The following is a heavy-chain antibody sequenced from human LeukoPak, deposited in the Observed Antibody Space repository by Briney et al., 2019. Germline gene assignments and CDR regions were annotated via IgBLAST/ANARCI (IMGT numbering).Heavy chain of an antibody. J-gene: IGHJ4*02. CDR1: GFTFSSYG. D-gene: IGHD4-17*01. Sequence: GGSLRLSCAASGFTFSSYGMHWVRQAPGKGLEWVAVIWYDGSNKYYADSVKGRFTISRDNSKNTLYLQMNSLRAEDTAVYYCARDYGDYGGWPYYFDHWGQGTLVTVSS. CDR2: IWYDGSNK. V-gene: IGHV3-33*01. CDR3: ARDYGDYGGWPYYFDH.